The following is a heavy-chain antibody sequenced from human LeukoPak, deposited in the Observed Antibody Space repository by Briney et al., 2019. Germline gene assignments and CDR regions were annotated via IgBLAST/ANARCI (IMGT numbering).Heavy chain of an antibody. CDR3: ARSRIVGATTDFDY. CDR1: GLIFSTYG. Sequence: PGGSLRLSCAASGLIFSTYGMHWVRQAPGKGLEWVAFIQNDGNDKYHADSVKGRFTVSRDNSKNTLDLQMNGLRAEDTAVYYCARSRIVGATTDFDYWGQGTLVTVSS. D-gene: IGHD1-26*01. CDR2: IQNDGNDK. V-gene: IGHV3-30*19. J-gene: IGHJ4*02.